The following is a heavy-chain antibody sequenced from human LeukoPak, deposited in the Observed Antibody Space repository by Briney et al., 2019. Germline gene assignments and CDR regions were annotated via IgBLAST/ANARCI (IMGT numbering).Heavy chain of an antibody. CDR3: AKALTYYYDSTGFGIDY. Sequence: PGGSLRLSCAASGFTFDDYAMHWVRQAPGKGLEWVSGINWNSGSIGYADSVKGRFTISRDNAKNSLYLQMNSLRAEDTALYYCAKALTYYYDSTGFGIDYWGQGILVTVSS. V-gene: IGHV3-9*01. D-gene: IGHD3-22*01. CDR1: GFTFDDYA. J-gene: IGHJ4*02. CDR2: INWNSGSI.